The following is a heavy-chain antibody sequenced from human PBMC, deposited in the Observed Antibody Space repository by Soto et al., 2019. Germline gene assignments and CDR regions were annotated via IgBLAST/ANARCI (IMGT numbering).Heavy chain of an antibody. V-gene: IGHV4-34*01. D-gene: IGHD3-9*01. J-gene: IGHJ5*02. CDR2: IYYSGST. CDR3: ARLFLVIRWFDP. Sequence: SETLSLTCAVYGGSFSGYYWSWIRQPPGKGLEWIGSIYYSGSTYYNPSLKSRVTISVDTSKNQFSLKLSSVTAADTAVYYCARLFLVIRWFDPWGQGTLVTVSS. CDR1: GGSFSGYY.